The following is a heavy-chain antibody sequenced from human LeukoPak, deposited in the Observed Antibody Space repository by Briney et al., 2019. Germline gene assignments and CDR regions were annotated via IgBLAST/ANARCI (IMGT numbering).Heavy chain of an antibody. CDR3: ATGMDNYDSSGYCSYSHH. CDR1: GFSLSNYG. Sequence: GGSLRLSCACSGFSLSNYGMSWVRQAPGKGLEWVSGITGSAGRIYYADSVKGRFTISGDKSKNTVYLQMNSLRVEDAAVYYCATGMDNYDSSGYCSYSHHWGQGTLVTVSS. V-gene: IGHV3-23*01. D-gene: IGHD3-22*01. J-gene: IGHJ1*01. CDR2: ITGSAGRI.